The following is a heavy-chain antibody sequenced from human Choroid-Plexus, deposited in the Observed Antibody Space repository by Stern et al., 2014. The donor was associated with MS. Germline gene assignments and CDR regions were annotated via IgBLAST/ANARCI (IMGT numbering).Heavy chain of an antibody. V-gene: IGHV3-30*18. CDR1: GITFGSCA. J-gene: IGHJ5*02. D-gene: IGHD2/OR15-2a*01. CDR2: VSHDGSYK. CDR3: AKDRQYLTYFFDH. Sequence: VQLVESGGGVVQPGRPLRLSCVASGITFGSCAMHWVRQAPGKGLEWVGGVSHDGSYKYYADSVKGRFTISRDNSQNTLYMQMSSLRPEDTAVYYCAKDRQYLTYFFDHWGQGSLVTVSS.